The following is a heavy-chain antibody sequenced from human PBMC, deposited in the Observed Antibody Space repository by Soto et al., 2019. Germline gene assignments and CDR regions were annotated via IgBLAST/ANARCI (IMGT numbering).Heavy chain of an antibody. V-gene: IGHV4-61*08. Sequence: SETLSLTCTVSGGSISSGGYYWSWIRQHPGKGLEWIGYIYYSGSTIYNPSLKSRVTISVDTSKNQFSLKLSSVTAADTAVYYCARYGSGSSVWFDPWGQGTLVTVS. D-gene: IGHD3-10*01. CDR2: IYYSGST. CDR1: GGSISSGGYY. J-gene: IGHJ5*02. CDR3: ARYGSGSSVWFDP.